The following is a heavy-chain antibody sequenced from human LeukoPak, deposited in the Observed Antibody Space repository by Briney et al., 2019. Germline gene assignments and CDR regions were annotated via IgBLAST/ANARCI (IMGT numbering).Heavy chain of an antibody. V-gene: IGHV4-59*08. CDR3: ASIIAVAGSGYYFDY. J-gene: IGHJ4*02. CDR2: IYYSGST. CDR1: GXSISSYY. D-gene: IGHD6-19*01. Sequence: SQTLSLTCTVSGXSISSYYWSWNRQPPGKGLEWIGYIYYSGSTNYNPSLKSRVTISVDTSKNQFSLKLSSVTAADTAVYYCASIIAVAGSGYYFDYWGQGTLVTVSS.